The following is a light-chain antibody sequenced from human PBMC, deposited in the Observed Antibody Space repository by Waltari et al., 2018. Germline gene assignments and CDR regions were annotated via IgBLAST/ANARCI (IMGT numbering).Light chain of an antibody. V-gene: IGLV3-21*01. Sequence: SYVLTQPPSVSVAPGETARITCGGTNIGPKSVHWYRQKPGQPPVLVISYDSDRPAGIPERFSGSNSGDTATLTISRVEAGDEADYYCQVWDANNEPGLFGTGTEVTV. CDR2: YDS. J-gene: IGLJ1*01. CDR1: NIGPKS. CDR3: QVWDANNEPGL.